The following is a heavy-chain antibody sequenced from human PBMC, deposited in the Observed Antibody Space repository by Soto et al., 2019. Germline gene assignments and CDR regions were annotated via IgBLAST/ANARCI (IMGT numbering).Heavy chain of an antibody. CDR2: IYPGDSDT. D-gene: IGHD3-22*01. CDR3: ARNYDDSSGSPASY. CDR1: GYTFISYW. Sequence: GDSLKISCKTTGYTFISYWIAWVRQMPGKGLEWMGIIYPGDSDTRYSPSFKGQITISADKSITTAYLQWSSLKASDTAMYYCARNYDDSSGSPASYWGQGSLVTVS. V-gene: IGHV5-51*01. J-gene: IGHJ4*02.